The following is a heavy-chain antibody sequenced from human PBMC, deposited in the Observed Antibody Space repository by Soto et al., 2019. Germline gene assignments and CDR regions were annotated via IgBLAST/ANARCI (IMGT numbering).Heavy chain of an antibody. D-gene: IGHD3-22*01. CDR3: AGYNDSSGYYYPDAFDI. Sequence: SETLSLTCTVSGGSISSGVYYWSWIHQHPGKGLEWIGYIYYSGSTYYNPSLKSRVTISVDTSKNQFSLKLSSVTAADTAVYYCAGYNDSSGYYYPDAFDIWGQGTMVTVSS. CDR2: IYYSGST. J-gene: IGHJ3*02. V-gene: IGHV4-31*03. CDR1: GGSISSGVYY.